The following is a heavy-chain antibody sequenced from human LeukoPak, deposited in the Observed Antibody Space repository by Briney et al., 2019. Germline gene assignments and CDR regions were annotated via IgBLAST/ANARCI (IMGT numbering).Heavy chain of an antibody. V-gene: IGHV4-59*08. CDR1: GGSISSYY. Sequence: SETLSLTCTVSGGSISSYYWSWIRQPPGKGLEWIGYIYYSGSTNYNPSLKSRVTISVDTSKNQFSLKLSSVTAADTAVYYCARLQLFPREYYYLDVWGKGTTVTVSS. D-gene: IGHD6-6*01. CDR2: IYYSGST. J-gene: IGHJ6*03. CDR3: ARLQLFPREYYYLDV.